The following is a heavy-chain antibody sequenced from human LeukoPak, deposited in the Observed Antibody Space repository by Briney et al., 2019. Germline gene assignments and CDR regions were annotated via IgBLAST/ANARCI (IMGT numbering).Heavy chain of an antibody. CDR1: GGSISSTNYY. Sequence: SRTLSLTCTVSGGSISSTNYYWSWIRQHAGKGLEWIGRIYTSGSTNYNPSLKSRVTISQDTSKNQFSLKLSSVTAADTAVYFCARDSLRWPSFWFDPWGQGTLVTVSS. D-gene: IGHD4-23*01. J-gene: IGHJ5*02. CDR3: ARDSLRWPSFWFDP. V-gene: IGHV4-61*02. CDR2: IYTSGST.